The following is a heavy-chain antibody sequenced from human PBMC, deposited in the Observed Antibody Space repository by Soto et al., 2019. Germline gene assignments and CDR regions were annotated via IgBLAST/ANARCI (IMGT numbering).Heavy chain of an antibody. CDR3: AKDVVVGATTGLGDYYYYYGMDV. CDR2: ISYDGSNK. J-gene: IGHJ6*02. V-gene: IGHV3-30*18. Sequence: QVQLVESGGGVVQPGRSLRLSCAASGFTFSSYGMHWVRQAPGKGLEWVAVISYDGSNKYYADSVKGRFTISRDNSKKTVYLQMNSLRAEDTAVYYCAKDVVVGATTGLGDYYYYYGMDVWGQGTTVTVSS. D-gene: IGHD1-26*01. CDR1: GFTFSSYG.